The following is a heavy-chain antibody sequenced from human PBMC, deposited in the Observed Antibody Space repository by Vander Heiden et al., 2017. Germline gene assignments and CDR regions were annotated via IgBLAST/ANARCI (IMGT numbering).Heavy chain of an antibody. Sequence: QVQLVQSGAEVKKPGASVKVSCKASGYTFTGYYMHWVRQAPGQGLEWMGRINPNSGGTNYAQKFQGRVTMTRDTSISTAYMELSRLRSDDTAVYYCARVLWFGESKLDYYYYGMDVWGQGTTVTVSS. CDR1: GYTFTGYY. D-gene: IGHD3-10*01. V-gene: IGHV1-2*06. J-gene: IGHJ6*02. CDR3: ARVLWFGESKLDYYYYGMDV. CDR2: INPNSGGT.